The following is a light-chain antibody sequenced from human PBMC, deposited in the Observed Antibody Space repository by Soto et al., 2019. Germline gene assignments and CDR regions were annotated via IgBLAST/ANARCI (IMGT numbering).Light chain of an antibody. J-gene: IGKJ1*01. CDR3: QQYNSYGSWT. V-gene: IGKV1-5*03. CDR2: KAS. Sequence: DIQMTQSPSTLSASVGDRVTITCRASQSISGWLAWCQQKPGKAPKLLIYKASSLESGVPSSFSGSGSGTEFTLTISSRQPDDFATYYCQQYNSYGSWTFGQGTKVEIK. CDR1: QSISGW.